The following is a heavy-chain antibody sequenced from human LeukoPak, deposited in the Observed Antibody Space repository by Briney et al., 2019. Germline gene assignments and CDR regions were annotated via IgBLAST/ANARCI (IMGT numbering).Heavy chain of an antibody. Sequence: PSETLSLTCTVSGYSISSGYYWGWIRQPPGKGLEWIGSIYHSGSTYYNPSLKSRVTISVDTSKNQFSLKLSSVTAADTAVYYCARDRAAYYYYYYMDVWGKGTTVTVSS. CDR2: IYHSGST. D-gene: IGHD6-13*01. CDR1: GYSISSGYY. CDR3: ARDRAAYYYYYYMDV. J-gene: IGHJ6*03. V-gene: IGHV4-38-2*02.